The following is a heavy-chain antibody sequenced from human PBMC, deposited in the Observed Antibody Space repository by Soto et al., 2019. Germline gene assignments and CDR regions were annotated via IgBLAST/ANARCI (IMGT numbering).Heavy chain of an antibody. CDR1: GGSISSYY. CDR2: IYYSGST. CDR3: ARHDGSSYGPYLEF. V-gene: IGHV4-59*01. Sequence: QVQLQESGPGLVKPSETLSLTCTVSGGSISSYYWGWIRQSPGKGLEWIGYIYYSGSTKYNPSLKSRVTIAVDTSKNQSSLTLNSVTAADTAVYYCARHDGSSYGPYLEFWGQGTLIIVSS. J-gene: IGHJ4*02. D-gene: IGHD5-18*01.